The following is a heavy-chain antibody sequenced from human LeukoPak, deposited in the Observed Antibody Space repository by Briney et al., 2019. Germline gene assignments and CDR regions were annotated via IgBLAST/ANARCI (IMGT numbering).Heavy chain of an antibody. V-gene: IGHV3-21*01. Sequence: NPGGSLRLSCAASGFTFSSYSMNWVRQAPGKGLEWVSSISSSSYIYYADSVKGRFTISRDNAKNSLYLQMNSLRAEDTAVYYCAGGRRDWLLNDVEYFQHWGQGTLVTVSS. J-gene: IGHJ1*01. D-gene: IGHD3/OR15-3a*01. CDR3: AGGRRDWLLNDVEYFQH. CDR2: ISSSSYI. CDR1: GFTFSSYS.